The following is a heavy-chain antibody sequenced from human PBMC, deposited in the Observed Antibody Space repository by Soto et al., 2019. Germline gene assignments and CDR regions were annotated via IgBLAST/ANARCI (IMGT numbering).Heavy chain of an antibody. CDR2: IGGSGSDP. CDR3: AKESSRRRTDFDS. J-gene: IGHJ4*02. V-gene: IGHV3-23*01. D-gene: IGHD1-1*01. Sequence: PAGSLRLSCVASGFTFSSCAMSWVRQAPGKGLEWVSGIGGSGSDPQYADSVKGRFTISRDNSKNTLYLQMNSLRVDGTAVYYCAKESSRRRTDFDSWGQGTLVTVSS. CDR1: GFTFSSCA.